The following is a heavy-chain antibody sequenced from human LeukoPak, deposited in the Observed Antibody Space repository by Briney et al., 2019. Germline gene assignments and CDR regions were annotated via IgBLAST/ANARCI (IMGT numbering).Heavy chain of an antibody. CDR1: GFTFSSYS. V-gene: IGHV3-21*01. CDR3: ARGYCSSTSCYEGHYYYYYMDV. CDR2: ISSSSSYI. J-gene: IGHJ6*03. Sequence: GGSLRLSCAASGFTFSSYSMNWVRQTPGKGLEWVSSISSSSSYIYYADSVKGRFTISRDNAKNSLYLQMNSLRAEDTAVYYCARGYCSSTSCYEGHYYYYYMDVWGKGTTVTVSS. D-gene: IGHD2-2*01.